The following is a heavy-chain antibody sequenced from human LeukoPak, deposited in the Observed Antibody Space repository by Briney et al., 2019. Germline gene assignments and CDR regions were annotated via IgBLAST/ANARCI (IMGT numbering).Heavy chain of an antibody. CDR1: GGSISYYY. J-gene: IGHJ3*02. V-gene: IGHV4-59*01. CDR3: ARELRFGAFDI. CDR2: IYYSGST. Sequence: SETLSLTCTVSGGSISYYYWSWIRQPPGKGLEWIGYIYYSGSTNYNPSLKSRVTISVDTSKNQFSLRLSSVTAADTAVYYCARELRFGAFDIWGQGTMVTVSS. D-gene: IGHD3-10*01.